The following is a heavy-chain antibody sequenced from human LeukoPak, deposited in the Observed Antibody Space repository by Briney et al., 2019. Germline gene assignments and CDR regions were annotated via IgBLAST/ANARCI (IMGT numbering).Heavy chain of an antibody. CDR3: ARESGYYDKTFDY. CDR1: GYTFTGYY. CDR2: INPNSGGT. J-gene: IGHJ4*02. D-gene: IGHD3-9*01. Sequence: ASVKVSCKASGYTFTGYYMHWVRQAPGQGLEWMGRINPNSGGTNYAQKFQGRVTMTRDTSISTAYMELSRLRSDDTAVYYCARESGYYDKTFDYWGQGTLVTASS. V-gene: IGHV1-2*06.